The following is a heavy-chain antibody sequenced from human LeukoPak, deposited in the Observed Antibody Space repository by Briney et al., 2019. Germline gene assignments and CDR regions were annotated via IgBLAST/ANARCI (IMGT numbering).Heavy chain of an antibody. CDR3: ARGGLDDFWGGYNGY. CDR1: GFTFSSYA. V-gene: IGHV3-23*01. D-gene: IGHD3-3*01. J-gene: IGHJ4*02. Sequence: GGSLRLSCAASGFTFSSYAMSWVRQAPGKGLEWVSAISGSGGSTYYADSVKGRFSISRDNSKNTFYLQMNSLRADDTSIYYCARGGLDDFWGGYNGYWGQGALVTVSS. CDR2: ISGSGGST.